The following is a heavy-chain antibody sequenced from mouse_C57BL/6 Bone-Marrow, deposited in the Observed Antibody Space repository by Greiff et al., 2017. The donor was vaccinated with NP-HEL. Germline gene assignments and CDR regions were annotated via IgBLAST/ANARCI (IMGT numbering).Heavy chain of an antibody. Sequence: QVHVKQPGAELVKPGASVKMSCKASGYTFTSYWITWVKQRPGQGLEWIGDIYPGSGSTNYNEKFKSKATLTVDTSSSTAYMQLSSLTSEDSAVYYCASPSSGYILDYWGQGTTLTVSS. J-gene: IGHJ2*01. D-gene: IGHD3-2*02. CDR2: IYPGSGST. CDR3: ASPSSGYILDY. V-gene: IGHV1-55*01. CDR1: GYTFTSYW.